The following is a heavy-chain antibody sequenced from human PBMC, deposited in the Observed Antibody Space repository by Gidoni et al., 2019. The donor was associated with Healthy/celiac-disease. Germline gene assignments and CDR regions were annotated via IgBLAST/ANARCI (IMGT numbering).Heavy chain of an antibody. V-gene: IGHV4-38-2*02. CDR1: GYSISSGYY. D-gene: IGHD4-17*01. CDR2: IYHSGST. J-gene: IGHJ4*02. Sequence: QVQLQESGPGLVKPSETLSLTCTVSGYSISSGYYWGWIRQPPGKGLEWIGSIYHSGSTYYNPSLKSRVTISVDTSKNQFSLKLSSVTAADTAVYYCARDREDYGDYSDYWGQGTLVTVSS. CDR3: ARDREDYGDYSDY.